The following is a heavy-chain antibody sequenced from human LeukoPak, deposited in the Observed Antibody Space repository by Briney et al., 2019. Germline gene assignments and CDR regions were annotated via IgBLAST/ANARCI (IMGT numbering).Heavy chain of an antibody. J-gene: IGHJ4*02. V-gene: IGHV3-33*01. CDR1: GFTFSSYG. CDR3: ARVKKDGYNPDY. CDR2: IWYDGSKK. Sequence: PGGSLRLSCAASGFTFSSYGMHWVRQTPGKGLEWVAVIWYDGSKKYYADSVKGRFTISRDNSKNTLSLQMDSLRAEDTGVYSCARVKKDGYNPDYWGQGTLVTVSS. D-gene: IGHD5-24*01.